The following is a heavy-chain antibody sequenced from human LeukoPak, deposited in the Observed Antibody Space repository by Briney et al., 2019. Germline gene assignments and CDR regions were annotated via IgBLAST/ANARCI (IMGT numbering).Heavy chain of an antibody. J-gene: IGHJ4*02. CDR2: IYYSGST. CDR3: ARVEGYAKTFDY. D-gene: IGHD5-24*01. CDR1: GGSISSYY. V-gene: IGHV4-59*01. Sequence: SETLSLTCTVSGGSISSYYWSWIRQPPGKGLEWIGYIYYSGSTNYSPSLKSRVTISVDTSKNQFSLKLSSVTAADTAVYYCARVEGYAKTFDYWGQGTLVTVSS.